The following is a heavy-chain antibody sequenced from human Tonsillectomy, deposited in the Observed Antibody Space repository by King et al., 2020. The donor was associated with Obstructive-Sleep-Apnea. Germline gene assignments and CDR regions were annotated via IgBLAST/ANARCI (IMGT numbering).Heavy chain of an antibody. CDR2: IYPGDSDT. J-gene: IGHJ4*02. CDR1: GYSFTSYW. V-gene: IGHV5-51*01. CDR3: ARLGGGELLRRLDFDY. D-gene: IGHD1-26*01. Sequence: VQLVESGAEVKKPGESLKLSCKGSGYSFTSYWIGWVRQMPGKGLEWMGIIYPGDSDTRYSPSFQGQVTISADKSISTAYLQWSSLKASDTAMYYCARLGGGELLRRLDFDYWGQGTLVTVSS.